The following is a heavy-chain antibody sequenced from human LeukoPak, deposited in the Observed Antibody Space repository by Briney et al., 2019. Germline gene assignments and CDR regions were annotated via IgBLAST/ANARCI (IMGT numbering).Heavy chain of an antibody. D-gene: IGHD2-21*01. CDR2: MNPNSGNT. Sequence: ASVTVSFTASGYTFTSYDIHWVRQATGQGLEWMGWMNPNSGNTGYAQKFQGRVTMTRNTSISTAYMELSSLRSEDTAVYYCARGGDRVDYWGQGTLVTVSS. CDR1: GYTFTSYD. J-gene: IGHJ4*02. CDR3: ARGGDRVDY. V-gene: IGHV1-8*01.